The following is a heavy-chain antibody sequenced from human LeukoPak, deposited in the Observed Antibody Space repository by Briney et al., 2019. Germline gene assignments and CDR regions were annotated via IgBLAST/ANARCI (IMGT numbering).Heavy chain of an antibody. CDR3: ARERYQRYFDWLPHWGGNWFDP. Sequence: GASVKVSCKASGYTFTSYYMHWVRQAPGQGLEWMGWISAYNGNTNYAQKLQGRVTMTTDTSTSTAYMELRSLRSDDTAVYYCARERYQRYFDWLPHWGGNWFDPWGQGTLVTVSS. CDR2: ISAYNGNT. V-gene: IGHV1-18*04. D-gene: IGHD3-9*01. CDR1: GYTFTSYY. J-gene: IGHJ5*02.